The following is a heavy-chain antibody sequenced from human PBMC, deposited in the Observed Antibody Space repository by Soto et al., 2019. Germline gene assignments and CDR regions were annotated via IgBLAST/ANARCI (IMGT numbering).Heavy chain of an antibody. CDR2: IKSKTDGGTT. CDR1: GFTFSNAW. Sequence: GSLRLSCAASGFTFSNAWMSWVRQAPGKGLEWVGRIKSKTDGGTTDYAAPVKGRFTISRDDSKNTLYLQMNSLKTEDTAVYYCTTDGVVGATTLDYWGQGTLVTVSS. CDR3: TTDGVVGATTLDY. D-gene: IGHD1-26*01. J-gene: IGHJ4*02. V-gene: IGHV3-15*01.